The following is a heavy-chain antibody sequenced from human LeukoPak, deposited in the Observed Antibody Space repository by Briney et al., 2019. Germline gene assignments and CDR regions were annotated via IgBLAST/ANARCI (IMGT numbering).Heavy chain of an antibody. J-gene: IGHJ4*02. Sequence: GGSLRLSCAASGFTLSSYAMSWVRQGPGKGLEWVSAISVTGNTYHADSVRGRFTISRDSSKNTLYLQMGSLRAEDMAVYYCARVSTTVVDYYFDYWGQGTLVTVSS. V-gene: IGHV3-23*01. CDR3: ARVSTTVVDYYFDY. CDR2: ISVTGNT. D-gene: IGHD4-23*01. CDR1: GFTLSSYA.